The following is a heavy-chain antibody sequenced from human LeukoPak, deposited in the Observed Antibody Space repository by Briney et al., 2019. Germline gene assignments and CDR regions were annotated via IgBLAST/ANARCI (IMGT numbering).Heavy chain of an antibody. V-gene: IGHV1-2*06. D-gene: IGHD1-26*01. CDR2: INPNSGGT. CDR3: ASLFFGRGTPRPTAY. CDR1: GYTFTCYY. J-gene: IGHJ4*02. Sequence: ASXKVSCKASGYTFTCYYMHWVRQAPGQGLEWKGRINPNSGGTNYAQKFQARVTMTRDTSISTAYMELRRLRSDDTAVYYCASLFFGRGTPRPTAYWGQGPLVTVSS.